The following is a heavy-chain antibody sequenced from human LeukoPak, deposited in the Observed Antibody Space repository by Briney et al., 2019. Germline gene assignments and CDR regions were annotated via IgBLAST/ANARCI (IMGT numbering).Heavy chain of an antibody. Sequence: GGSLRLSCAASGFTFDDYAMHWVRQAPGKGLEWVSGISWNSGSIGYADSVKGRFTISRDNAKNSLYLQMNSLRAEDTALYYCAKDRAVAGPLGGGNAFDIWGQGTMVTVSS. CDR2: ISWNSGSI. CDR1: GFTFDDYA. V-gene: IGHV3-9*01. J-gene: IGHJ3*02. D-gene: IGHD6-19*01. CDR3: AKDRAVAGPLGGGNAFDI.